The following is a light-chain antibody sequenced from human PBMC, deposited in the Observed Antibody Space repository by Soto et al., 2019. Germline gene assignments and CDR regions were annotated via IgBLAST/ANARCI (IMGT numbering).Light chain of an antibody. V-gene: IGLV7-43*01. J-gene: IGLJ1*01. CDR3: LLYLRCVPSV. Sequence: TPERPLTWAPWATANLILDSNNQPLASDFYPSWFQQKPGQAPRVLIYKTNNQHSWIPDRFSGSLPGGKASLTLSGVQPEDEAEYYCLLYLRCVPSVFGTGTKVTVL. CDR1: NQPLASDFY. CDR2: KTN.